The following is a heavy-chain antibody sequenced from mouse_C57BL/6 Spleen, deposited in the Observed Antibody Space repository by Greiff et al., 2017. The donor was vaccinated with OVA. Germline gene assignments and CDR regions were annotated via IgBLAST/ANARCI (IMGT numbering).Heavy chain of an antibody. CDR3: AKNDGSSYDAMDY. Sequence: VKLVESGPGLVQPSQSLSITCTVSGFSLTSYGVHWVRQSPGKGLEWLGVIWRGGSTDYNAAFMSRLSITKDNSKSQVFFKMNSLQADDTAIYDCAKNDGSSYDAMDYWGQGTSVTVSS. V-gene: IGHV2-5*01. J-gene: IGHJ4*01. CDR2: IWRGGST. D-gene: IGHD1-1*01. CDR1: GFSLTSYG.